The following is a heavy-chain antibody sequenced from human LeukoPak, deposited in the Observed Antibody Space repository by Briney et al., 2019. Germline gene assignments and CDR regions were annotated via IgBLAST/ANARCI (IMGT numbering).Heavy chain of an antibody. V-gene: IGHV3-23*01. CDR2: ISGSGGRT. CDR1: GFTFSSYA. CDR3: AKDLDIVVVPAATGGYFQH. J-gene: IGHJ1*01. D-gene: IGHD2-2*03. Sequence: GGSLRLSWAASGFTFSSYAMSWVRQAPGKGLEWVSTISGSGGRTYYADSVKGRFTISRDNSKNTLYLQMNSLRAEDTAVYYCAKDLDIVVVPAATGGYFQHWGQGTLVTVSS.